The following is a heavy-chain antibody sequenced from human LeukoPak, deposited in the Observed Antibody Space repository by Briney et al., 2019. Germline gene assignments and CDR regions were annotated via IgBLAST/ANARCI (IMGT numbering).Heavy chain of an antibody. J-gene: IGHJ2*01. CDR2: INPNSGST. CDR3: ARMAAAGTWYFDL. D-gene: IGHD6-13*01. CDR1: GYTFTNYY. Sequence: ASVKVSCKTSGYTFTNYYLHWVRQAPGQGLEWMGIINPNSGSTTYAQKFQGRVTMTRDTSTSTVYMELSSLRSEDTAVYYCARMAAAGTWYFDLWGRGTLVTVSS. V-gene: IGHV1-46*01.